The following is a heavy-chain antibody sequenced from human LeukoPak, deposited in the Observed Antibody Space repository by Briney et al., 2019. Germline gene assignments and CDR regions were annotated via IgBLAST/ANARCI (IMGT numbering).Heavy chain of an antibody. V-gene: IGHV3-23*01. CDR1: RFTFSTYA. Sequence: GESLRLSCEASRFTFSTYAMSWVRQAPGKGLEWVSAISGTGGYPYYADSVKGRFTISRDNSKNTLYLQMNSLRAEDTAVYYCATSPVARYSSSWYYWGQGTLVTVSS. D-gene: IGHD6-13*01. J-gene: IGHJ4*02. CDR3: ATSPVARYSSSWYY. CDR2: ISGTGGYP.